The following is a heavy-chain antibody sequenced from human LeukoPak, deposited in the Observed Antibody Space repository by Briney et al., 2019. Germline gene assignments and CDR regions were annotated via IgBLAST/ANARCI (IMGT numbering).Heavy chain of an antibody. V-gene: IGHV4-59*08. Sequence: SETLSLTCTVSGGSISSYHWSWIRQPPGKGLEWIGYIYYSGSTNYNPSLKSRVTISVDTSKNHFSLKLSSVTAADTAVYYCARQRPYYYGPGSYYHDYWGQGTLVTVSS. D-gene: IGHD3-10*01. CDR2: IYYSGST. CDR1: GGSISSYH. CDR3: ARQRPYYYGPGSYYHDY. J-gene: IGHJ4*02.